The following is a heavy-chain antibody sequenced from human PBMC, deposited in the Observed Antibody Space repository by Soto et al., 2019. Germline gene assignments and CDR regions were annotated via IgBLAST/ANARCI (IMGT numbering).Heavy chain of an antibody. CDR3: ARGGFGELKQYYFDY. Sequence: SETLSLTCAVSGGSISSTNWWTWVRQPPGKGLEWIGEIYHSGSPTYSPSLRGRATISVDKSNNQFSLRLRSVTAADTAVYYCARGGFGELKQYYFDYWGQGTLVTVYS. V-gene: IGHV4-4*02. D-gene: IGHD3-10*01. CDR2: IYHSGSP. J-gene: IGHJ4*02. CDR1: GGSISSTNW.